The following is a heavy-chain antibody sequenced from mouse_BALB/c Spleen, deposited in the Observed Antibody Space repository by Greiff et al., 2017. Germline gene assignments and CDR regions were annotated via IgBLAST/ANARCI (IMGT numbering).Heavy chain of an antibody. CDR2: IWAGGST. CDR3: ARRYDHYAMDY. D-gene: IGHD2-14*01. J-gene: IGHJ4*01. V-gene: IGHV2-9*02. CDR1: GFSLTSYG. Sequence: VKLMESGPGLVAPSQSLSITCTVSGFSLTSYGVHWVRQPPGKGLEWLGVIWAGGSTNYNSALMSRLSISKDNSKSQVFLKMNSLQTDDTAMYYCARRYDHYAMDYWGQGTSVTVSS.